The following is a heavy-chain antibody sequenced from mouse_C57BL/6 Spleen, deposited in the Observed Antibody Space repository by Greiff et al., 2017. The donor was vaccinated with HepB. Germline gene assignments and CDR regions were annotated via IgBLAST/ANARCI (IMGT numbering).Heavy chain of an antibody. CDR1: GYSFTGYY. Sequence: EVMLVESGPELVKPGASVKISCKASGYSFTGYYMHWVKQSSEKSLEWIGEINPSTGGTSYNQKFKGKATLTVDKSSSTAYMQLKSLTSEDSAVYYCAGDYDGYNWYFDVWGTGTTVTVSS. D-gene: IGHD2-3*01. J-gene: IGHJ1*03. V-gene: IGHV1-43*01. CDR2: INPSTGGT. CDR3: AGDYDGYNWYFDV.